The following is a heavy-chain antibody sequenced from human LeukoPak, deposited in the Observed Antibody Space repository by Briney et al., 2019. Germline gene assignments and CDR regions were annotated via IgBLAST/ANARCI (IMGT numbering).Heavy chain of an antibody. Sequence: SETLSLTCTVSGGSIRSYYWSWIRQPAGKGLEWIGRFYSSVSTNYSPSLKSRVTMSVDTSRNLFYLNLTSATAADTAVYFCVREKLYTSSWGFQHWGQGALVTVSS. CDR3: VREKLYTSSWGFQH. V-gene: IGHV4-4*07. CDR2: FYSSVST. J-gene: IGHJ1*01. CDR1: GGSIRSYY. D-gene: IGHD6-13*01.